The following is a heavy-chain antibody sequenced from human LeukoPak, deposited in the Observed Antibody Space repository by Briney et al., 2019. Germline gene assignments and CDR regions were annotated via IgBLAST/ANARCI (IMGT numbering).Heavy chain of an antibody. V-gene: IGHV3-23*01. CDR2: ITGTGGHT. CDR1: GFTFSTYA. J-gene: IGHJ3*01. D-gene: IGHD6-19*01. CDR3: AKVRDTRDWYKDAFDV. Sequence: GGSLRLSCAASGFTFSTYAMSWVRQAPGKGLEWVSAITGTGGHTYYAASVEGRFTVSRDNSKNTLYLQMSSLRAEDTAMYYCAKVRDTRDWYKDAFDVWGQGTRVTVSS.